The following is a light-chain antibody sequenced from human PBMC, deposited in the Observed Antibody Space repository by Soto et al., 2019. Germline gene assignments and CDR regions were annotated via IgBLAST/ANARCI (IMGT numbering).Light chain of an antibody. CDR2: EVS. CDR1: SSDVGGYNY. J-gene: IGLJ1*01. Sequence: QSALTQPASVSGSPGQSITISCTGTSSDVGGYNYVSWYQHHPGKAPKLMIYEVSNRPSGVSNRFSGSKSGNTASLTISGLQAEDEADYYCISYTSSITPYVFGTGTKVTVL. CDR3: ISYTSSITPYV. V-gene: IGLV2-14*01.